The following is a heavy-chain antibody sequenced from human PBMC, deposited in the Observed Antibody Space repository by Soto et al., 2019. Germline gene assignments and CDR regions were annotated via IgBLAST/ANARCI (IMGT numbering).Heavy chain of an antibody. CDR3: ARHDSNGDVDF. D-gene: IGHD2-8*01. Sequence: GESLKISCEASGYMFPIYHISWVRQMPGKGLEWVGKIDPSDSRTMYRPSSRARITISVDKSINTAYLEWGRLKASDTAMYYCARHDSNGDVDFWGQGTQVTVS. CDR1: GYMFPIYH. J-gene: IGHJ4*02. V-gene: IGHV5-10-1*01. CDR2: IDPSDSRT.